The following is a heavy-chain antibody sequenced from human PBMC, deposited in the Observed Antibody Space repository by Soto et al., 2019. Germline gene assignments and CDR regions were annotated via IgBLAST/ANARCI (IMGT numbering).Heavy chain of an antibody. V-gene: IGHV5-10-1*01. CDR2: IDPSDSYT. CDR3: ARPAGTNVFQYYYGMDV. J-gene: IGHJ6*02. Sequence: GESLKISCKGSGYSFTSYWISWVRQMPGKGLEWMGRIDPSDSYTNYSPSFQGHVTISADKSISTAYLQWSSLKASDTAMYYCARPAGTNVFQYYYGMDVWGQGTTVTVYS. D-gene: IGHD1-7*01. CDR1: GYSFTSYW.